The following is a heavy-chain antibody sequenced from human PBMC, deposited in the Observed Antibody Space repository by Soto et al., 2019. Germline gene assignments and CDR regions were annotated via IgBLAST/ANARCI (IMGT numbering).Heavy chain of an antibody. CDR3: ALVVDGLFYSDY. CDR1: GNKFTNYW. J-gene: IGHJ4*02. Sequence: GYSLKMSCNASGNKFTNYWISLLLQMPGKGLEWMGIIHVGTSDIRYSPSFKGQVTVSADKSIRTAYLQWSSLKASDTAMYYCALVVDGLFYSDYWGQGTPVTVSS. D-gene: IGHD3-22*01. CDR2: IHVGTSDI. V-gene: IGHV5-51*01.